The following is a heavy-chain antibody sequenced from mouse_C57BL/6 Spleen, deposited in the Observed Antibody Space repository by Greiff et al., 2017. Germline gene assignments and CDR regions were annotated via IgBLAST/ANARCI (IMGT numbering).Heavy chain of an antibody. Sequence: EVKLVESGGGLVQPKGSLKLSCAASGFSFNTYAMNWVRQAPGKGLEWVARLRSKSNNYATYYADSVKERFTISRDYSENMLYLQINHLKTEDTAMYYCFRYRLYFDYWGQGTTLTVSS. D-gene: IGHD1-1*01. V-gene: IGHV10-1*01. CDR2: LRSKSNNYAT. J-gene: IGHJ2*01. CDR1: GFSFNTYA. CDR3: FRYRLYFDY.